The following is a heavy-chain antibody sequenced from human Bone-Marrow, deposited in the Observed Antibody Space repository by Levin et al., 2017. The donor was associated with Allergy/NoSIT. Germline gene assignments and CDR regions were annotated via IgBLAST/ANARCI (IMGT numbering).Heavy chain of an antibody. D-gene: IGHD2-2*01. J-gene: IGHJ3*02. CDR1: GGSISSSNW. CDR2: IYHSGST. CDR3: ARIPPLRRPASDAFDI. V-gene: IGHV4-4*02. Sequence: PSETLSLTCAVSGGSISSSNWWSWVRQPPGKGLEWIGEIYHSGSTNYNPSLKSRVTISVDKSKNQFSLKLSSVTAADTAVYYCARIPPLRRPASDAFDIWGQGTMVTVSS.